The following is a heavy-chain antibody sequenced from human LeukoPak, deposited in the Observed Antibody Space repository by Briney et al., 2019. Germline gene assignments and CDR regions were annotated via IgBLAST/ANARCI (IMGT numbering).Heavy chain of an antibody. Sequence: PGESLKISCNGPGYXFTSYWITWVRQMPGKGLEWMGRIDPSDSYTNYSPSFQGHVAISPDKSISTAYLQWSSLKASDTAMYYCARSHCSGGSCYFLLDYWGQGTLVTVSS. CDR2: IDPSDSYT. CDR1: GYXFTSYW. J-gene: IGHJ4*02. CDR3: ARSHCSGGSCYFLLDY. D-gene: IGHD2-15*01. V-gene: IGHV5-10-1*01.